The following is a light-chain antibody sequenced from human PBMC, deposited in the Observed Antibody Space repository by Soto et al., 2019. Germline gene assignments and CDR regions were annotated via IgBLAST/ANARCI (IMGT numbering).Light chain of an antibody. V-gene: IGKV1-9*01. CDR3: QLLISYPIT. Sequence: DIQLTQSPSFLSASVGDRVTFTCRASRGIRTFSAWYQQRPGEAPKLLIHTASTLQSGVPSRFSGSGSGTEFTRTISSVQPEDSATYYWQLLISYPITFGQGPRLEL. CDR2: TAS. CDR1: RGIRTF. J-gene: IGKJ5*01.